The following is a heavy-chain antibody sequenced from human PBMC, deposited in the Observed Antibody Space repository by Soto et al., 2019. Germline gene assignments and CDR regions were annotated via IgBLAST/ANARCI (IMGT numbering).Heavy chain of an antibody. D-gene: IGHD2-8*01. CDR3: ARDRSTYGGGGTGEVKENWFDP. V-gene: IGHV4-59*01. CDR1: GGSISRYY. Sequence: XGTLSLTCSVAGGSISRYYWSWIRQPPGKGLEWIGYAYYSGDTGYNPSLQSRVTMAVDTSKNQVSLKLTSVTAADTAVYYCARDRSTYGGGGTGEVKENWFDPWGQGALVTVSS. CDR2: AYYSGDT. J-gene: IGHJ5*02.